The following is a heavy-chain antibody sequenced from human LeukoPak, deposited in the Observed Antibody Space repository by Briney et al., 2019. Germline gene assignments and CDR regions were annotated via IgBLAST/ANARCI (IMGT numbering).Heavy chain of an antibody. Sequence: GGSLRLSCAASGFTFSSYAMHWVRQAPGKGLEWVAVISYDGSNKYYADSVKGRFTISRDNSKNTLYLQMNSLRAEDTAVYYCARGNPYDFRSGYYLYYYYGMDVWGQGTTVTVSS. CDR1: GFTFSSYA. D-gene: IGHD3-3*01. J-gene: IGHJ6*02. CDR2: ISYDGSNK. CDR3: ARGNPYDFRSGYYLYYYYGMDV. V-gene: IGHV3-30-3*01.